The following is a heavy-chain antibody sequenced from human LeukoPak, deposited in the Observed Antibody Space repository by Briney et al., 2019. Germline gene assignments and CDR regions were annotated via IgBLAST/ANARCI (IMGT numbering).Heavy chain of an antibody. Sequence: SETLSLTCTVSGGSISSGGYYWSWIRQHPGKGLEWIGYIYYSGSTYYNPSLKSRVTISVDTSKNQFSLKLSSVAAADTAVYYCARGGDGFYDSSGYYYTWGQGTLVTVSS. CDR2: IYYSGST. D-gene: IGHD3-22*01. CDR1: GGSISSGGYY. CDR3: ARGGDGFYDSSGYYYT. J-gene: IGHJ4*02. V-gene: IGHV4-31*03.